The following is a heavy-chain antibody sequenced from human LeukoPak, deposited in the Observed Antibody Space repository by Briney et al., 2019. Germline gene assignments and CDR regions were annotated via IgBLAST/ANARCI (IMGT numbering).Heavy chain of an antibody. Sequence: GGSLRLSCAASGFTFSSYAMHWVRQAPGKGLEWVAVISYDGSNKYYADSVKGRFTISRDNSKNTLYLQMNSLRAEDTAVYYCARGLVVFDYWGQGTLVTVSP. CDR3: ARGLVVFDY. CDR2: ISYDGSNK. V-gene: IGHV3-30-3*01. D-gene: IGHD2-8*02. J-gene: IGHJ4*02. CDR1: GFTFSSYA.